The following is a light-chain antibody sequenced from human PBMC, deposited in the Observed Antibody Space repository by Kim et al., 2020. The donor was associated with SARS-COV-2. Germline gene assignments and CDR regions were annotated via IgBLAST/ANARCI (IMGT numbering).Light chain of an antibody. CDR2: DVS. V-gene: IGLV2-11*01. J-gene: IGLJ1*01. CDR3: CSYAGSYTYV. Sequence: QSALTQPRSVSGSPGQSVTISCTGTSSDVGGYNYVSWYQHHPGKAPKLMIYDVSKRPSGVPDRFSGSKSGNTASLTISGLQAEDEADYYCCSYAGSYTYVFATGTKVTVL. CDR1: SSDVGGYNY.